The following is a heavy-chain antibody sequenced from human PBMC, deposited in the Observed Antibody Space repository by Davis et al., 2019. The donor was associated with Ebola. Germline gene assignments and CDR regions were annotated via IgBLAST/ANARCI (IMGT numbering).Heavy chain of an antibody. J-gene: IGHJ5*02. CDR2: IHHSGYS. Sequence: SETLSLTCSVSGGSVSSYYWSWIRQPPGTGLEWIGNIHHSGYSKNNPSLRSRFTMSLDTSKNQFSLKLTSVTAADTSVYYCATSNWFDPWGQGTLVTVSS. CDR3: ATSNWFDP. CDR1: GGSVSSYY. V-gene: IGHV4-59*08.